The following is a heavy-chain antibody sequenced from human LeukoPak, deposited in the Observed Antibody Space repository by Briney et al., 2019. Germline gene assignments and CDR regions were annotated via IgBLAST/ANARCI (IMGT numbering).Heavy chain of an antibody. J-gene: IGHJ6*03. Sequence: SETLSLTYTVSGGSISSSSYYWGWLRQPPGKGLEWIGSIYYSGSTYYNPSLKSRVTISVDTSKNQFSLKLSSVTAADTAVYYCARDILTGDYYYYYMDVWGKGTTVTVSS. D-gene: IGHD7-27*01. CDR2: IYYSGST. V-gene: IGHV4-39*07. CDR1: GGSISSSSYY. CDR3: ARDILTGDYYYYYMDV.